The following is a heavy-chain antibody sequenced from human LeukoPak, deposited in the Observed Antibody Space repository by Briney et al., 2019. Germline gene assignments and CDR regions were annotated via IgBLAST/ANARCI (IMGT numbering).Heavy chain of an antibody. Sequence: PSETLSLTCTVSGGSISSYYWSWIRQPPGKGLEWIGYIYYSGSTSYNPSLKSRVTISVDTSKNQFSLKLSSVTAADTAVYHCARDQSRGYYFDYWGQGTLVTVSS. V-gene: IGHV4-59*01. CDR3: ARDQSRGYYFDY. CDR1: GGSISSYY. J-gene: IGHJ4*02. CDR2: IYYSGST. D-gene: IGHD3-10*01.